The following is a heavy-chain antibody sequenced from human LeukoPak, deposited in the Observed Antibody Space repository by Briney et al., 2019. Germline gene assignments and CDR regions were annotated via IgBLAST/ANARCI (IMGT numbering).Heavy chain of an antibody. V-gene: IGHV4-34*01. Sequence: PSETLSLTCAVYGGSFSGYYWSWIRQPPGKGLEWIGEINHSGSTNYNPSLKSRVTISVDTSKNQFSLKLSSVTAADTAVYYCARTPNRWYYDSSGYFDYWGQGTLVTVSS. CDR3: ARTPNRWYYDSSGYFDY. D-gene: IGHD3-22*01. CDR1: GGSFSGYY. CDR2: INHSGST. J-gene: IGHJ4*02.